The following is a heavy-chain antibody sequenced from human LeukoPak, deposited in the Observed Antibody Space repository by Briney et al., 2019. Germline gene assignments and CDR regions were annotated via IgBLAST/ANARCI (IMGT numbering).Heavy chain of an antibody. CDR2: ISASGSNV. J-gene: IGHJ4*02. D-gene: IGHD3/OR15-3a*01. V-gene: IGHV3-11*04. Sequence: GGSLGLSCAASGFTFSDSSMSWIRQAPGKGLEWISYISASGSNVYYAGSVKGRFTISRDNTKNTLYLQMISLRVEDTAVYFCARDRDWLLYDHWGQGALVTVSS. CDR3: ARDRDWLLYDH. CDR1: GFTFSDSS.